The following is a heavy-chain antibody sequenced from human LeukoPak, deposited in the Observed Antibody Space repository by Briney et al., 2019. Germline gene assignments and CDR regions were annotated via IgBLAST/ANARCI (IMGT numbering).Heavy chain of an antibody. CDR3: ARVGSGGPTYYYGSGSYL. Sequence: SETLSLTCTVSGGSISSGGYYWGWIRQHPGKGLEWIGYIYYSGSTYYNPSLKSRVTISVDTSKNQFSLKLSSVTAADTAVYYCARVGSGGPTYYYGSGSYLWGQGTLVTVSS. V-gene: IGHV4-31*03. J-gene: IGHJ4*02. CDR1: GGSISSGGYY. CDR2: IYYSGST. D-gene: IGHD3-10*01.